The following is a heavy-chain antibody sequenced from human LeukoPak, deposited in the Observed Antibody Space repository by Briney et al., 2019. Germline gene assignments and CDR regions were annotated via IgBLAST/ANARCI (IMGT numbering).Heavy chain of an antibody. CDR1: GFTFSSYG. CDR2: ISGSGGNT. V-gene: IGHV3-23*01. CDR3: AKDLRAAAADY. Sequence: GGSLRLSCAAAGFTFSSYGMTWVRQAPGKGLEWVSAISGSGGNTYYADSVKGRFTISRDNSKNTVYLQMKSLRAEDTAVYYCAKDLRAAAADYWGQGTLVTVSS. D-gene: IGHD6-13*01. J-gene: IGHJ4*02.